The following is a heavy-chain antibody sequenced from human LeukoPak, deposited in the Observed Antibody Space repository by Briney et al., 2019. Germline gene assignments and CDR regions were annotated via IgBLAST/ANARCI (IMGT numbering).Heavy chain of an antibody. D-gene: IGHD2-2*01. CDR3: AKGQTSSTRHFDY. Sequence: GGSLRLSCAASGFTFSSYGMHWVRQAPGKGLEWVSIMSDSGGDTHFADSVKGRFTISRDNSKNTLYLQMNSLRAEDTAVYYCAKGQTSSTRHFDYWGQGTLVTVSS. CDR1: GFTFSSYG. CDR2: MSDSGGDT. J-gene: IGHJ4*02. V-gene: IGHV3-23*01.